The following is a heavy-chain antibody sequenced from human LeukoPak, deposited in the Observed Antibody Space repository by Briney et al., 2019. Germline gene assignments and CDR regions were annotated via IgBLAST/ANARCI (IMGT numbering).Heavy chain of an antibody. V-gene: IGHV3-7*03. J-gene: IGHJ4*02. Sequence: GGSLRLSCAASGFSFSDYWMRWVRQAPGKGLEWVANIKEDGSEKYYVDSVKGRFTVSRDNAKNLLYLQMNSLRAEDTAVYYCAKDPEGKQWLVRVLFDYWGRGTLVTVSS. D-gene: IGHD6-19*01. CDR2: IKEDGSEK. CDR3: AKDPEGKQWLVRVLFDY. CDR1: GFSFSDYW.